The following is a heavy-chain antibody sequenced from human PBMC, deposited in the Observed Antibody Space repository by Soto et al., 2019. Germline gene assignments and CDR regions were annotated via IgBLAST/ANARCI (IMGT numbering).Heavy chain of an antibody. CDR2: MNPNSGNT. CDR3: ARFTTLYWYFDL. D-gene: IGHD3-3*01. J-gene: IGHJ2*01. V-gene: IGHV1-8*01. Sequence: QVQLVQSGAEVKKPGASVKVSCKASGYTFTSYDINWVRQATGQGLEWMGWMNPNSGNTGYAQKFQGRVTMTRNTSRSTAYMELSSLRSEDTAVYYCARFTTLYWYFDLWGRGTLVTVSS. CDR1: GYTFTSYD.